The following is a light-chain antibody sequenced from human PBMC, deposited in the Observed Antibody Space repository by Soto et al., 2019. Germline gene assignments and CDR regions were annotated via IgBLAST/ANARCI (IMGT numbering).Light chain of an antibody. CDR1: SGDIGGYDY. CDR2: EVR. V-gene: IGLV2-14*01. CDR3: CSYTSTTKHYF. J-gene: IGLJ1*01. Sequence: QSALTQPASVSGSPGQSITISCTGTSGDIGGYDYVPWYQQRPGKAPKLMIYEVRYRPSGASNRFSGSKSGNTASLTISGLPAADAAAYPWCSYTSTTKHYFCGSGTMV.